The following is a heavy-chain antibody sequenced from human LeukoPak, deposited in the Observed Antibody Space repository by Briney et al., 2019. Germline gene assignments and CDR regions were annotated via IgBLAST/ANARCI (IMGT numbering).Heavy chain of an antibody. J-gene: IGHJ4*02. CDR3: AKEDSNGWYFFDY. Sequence: GGSLRLSCAASGFTFSSYNINWVRRAPGKGLEWVSSISSSSSYIYYADSVKGRFTISRDNAKNSLYLQMNSLRAEDTAVYYCAKEDSNGWYFFDYWGQGTLVTVSS. V-gene: IGHV3-21*01. CDR2: ISSSSSYI. CDR1: GFTFSSYN. D-gene: IGHD6-19*01.